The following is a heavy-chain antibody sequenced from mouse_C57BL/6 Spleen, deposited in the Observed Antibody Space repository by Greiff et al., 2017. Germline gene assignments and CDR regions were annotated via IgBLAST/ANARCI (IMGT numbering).Heavy chain of an antibody. D-gene: IGHD1-1*01. J-gene: IGHJ1*03. CDR2: IYPGNSDT. Sequence: EVQLQQSGTVLARPGASVKMSCKTSGYTFTSYWMHWVKQRPGQGQEWIGAIYPGNSDTSYNQKFKGKAKLTAVTSASTAYMELSSLTTEDSAVYYCTRQFYDYGSSYWYFDVWGTGTTVTVSS. CDR3: TRQFYDYGSSYWYFDV. V-gene: IGHV1-5*01. CDR1: GYTFTSYW.